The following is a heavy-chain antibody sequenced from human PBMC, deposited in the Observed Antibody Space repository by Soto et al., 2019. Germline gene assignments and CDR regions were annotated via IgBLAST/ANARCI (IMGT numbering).Heavy chain of an antibody. V-gene: IGHV3-30-3*01. J-gene: IGHJ5*02. Sequence: QVQLVESGGGVVQPGRSLRLSCAASGFTFSSYAMHWVRQAPGTGLEWVAVISYDGSNKYYADSVKGRFTISRDNSKNTLYLQMNSLRAEDTAVYYCARDLNVVTRGLFDPWGQGTLVTVSS. D-gene: IGHD4-4*01. CDR3: ARDLNVVTRGLFDP. CDR1: GFTFSSYA. CDR2: ISYDGSNK.